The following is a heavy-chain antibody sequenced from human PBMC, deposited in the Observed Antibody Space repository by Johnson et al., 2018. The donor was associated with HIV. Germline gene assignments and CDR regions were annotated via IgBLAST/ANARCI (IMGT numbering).Heavy chain of an antibody. D-gene: IGHD1-26*01. Sequence: VQLVESGGGVVRPGGSLRLSCAASGFPFDDYGMSWVRQAPGKGLEWVSGINWNGGSTGYADSVKGRFTISRDNAKNSLYLQMNSLRAEDTAVYYCARVMGATQVMGAFDIWGQGTMVTVSS. CDR3: ARVMGATQVMGAFDI. CDR1: GFPFDDYG. V-gene: IGHV3-20*04. J-gene: IGHJ3*02. CDR2: INWNGGST.